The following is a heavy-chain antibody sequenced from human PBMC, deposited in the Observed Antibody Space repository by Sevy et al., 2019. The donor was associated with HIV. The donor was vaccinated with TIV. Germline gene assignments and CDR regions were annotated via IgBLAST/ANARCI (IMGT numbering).Heavy chain of an antibody. CDR2: ISWNSGSI. CDR1: GFTFDDYA. J-gene: IGHJ3*02. CDR3: AKGLLPMIDTHDAFDI. Sequence: GGSLRLSCAASGFTFDDYAMHWVRQAPGKGLEWVSGISWNSGSIGYADSVKGRFTISRDNAKNSLYLQMNSLRAEDTALYYCAKGLLPMIDTHDAFDIWGQGTMVTVSS. D-gene: IGHD3-22*01. V-gene: IGHV3-9*01.